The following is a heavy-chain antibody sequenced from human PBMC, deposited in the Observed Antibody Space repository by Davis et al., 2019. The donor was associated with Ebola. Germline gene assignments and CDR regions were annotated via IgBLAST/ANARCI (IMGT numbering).Heavy chain of an antibody. Sequence: GESLKISCAASGFTFSRYWMHWVRQAPGKGLVYVSRISSDGGITSYADSVKGRFTISRDNAKSTLYLQMNSPTAEDTAVYYCVRTTYGAPEYWGQGTLVTVSS. CDR2: ISSDGGIT. J-gene: IGHJ4*02. CDR1: GFTFSRYW. CDR3: VRTTYGAPEY. V-gene: IGHV3-74*01. D-gene: IGHD4-17*01.